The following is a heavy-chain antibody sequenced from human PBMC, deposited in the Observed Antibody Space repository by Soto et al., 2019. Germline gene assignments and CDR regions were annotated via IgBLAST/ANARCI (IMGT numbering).Heavy chain of an antibody. V-gene: IGHV4-34*01. CDR1: GGSFSGYY. CDR2: INHSGST. Sequence: TSEPLSLTCAVDGGSFSGYYWSWIRQPPGKGLEWIGEINHSGSTNYNPSLKSRVTISVDTSKNQFSLKLSSVTAADTAVYYCARGPYCTNGVCSENYYMDVWGKGTTVTVSS. D-gene: IGHD2-8*01. J-gene: IGHJ6*03. CDR3: ARGPYCTNGVCSENYYMDV.